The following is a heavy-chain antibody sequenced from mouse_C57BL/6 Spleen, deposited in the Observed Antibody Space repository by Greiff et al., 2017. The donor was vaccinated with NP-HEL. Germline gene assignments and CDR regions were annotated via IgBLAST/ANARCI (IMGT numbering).Heavy chain of an antibody. CDR2: ISSGGDYI. D-gene: IGHD1-1*01. CDR3: TRNITTVVATLHWYFDV. V-gene: IGHV5-9-1*02. Sequence: EVQLQESGEGLVKPGGSLKLSCAASGFTFSSYAMSWVRQTPEKRLEWVAYISSGGDYIYYADTVKGRFTISRDNARNTLYLQMSSLKSEDTAMYYCTRNITTVVATLHWYFDVWGTGTTVTVSS. CDR1: GFTFSSYA. J-gene: IGHJ1*03.